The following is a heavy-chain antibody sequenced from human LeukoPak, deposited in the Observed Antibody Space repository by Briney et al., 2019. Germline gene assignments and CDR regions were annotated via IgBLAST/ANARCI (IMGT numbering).Heavy chain of an antibody. CDR1: GFIFSSYA. CDR3: AKDRRGYGSSLGLFDY. CDR2: ISGGGGST. D-gene: IGHD6-6*01. Sequence: GGSLRLSCAASGFIFSSYAMSWVRQAPGKGLEWVSAISGGGGSTYYADSVKGRFTISRDNSKNTLYLQMNSLRAEDTAVYYCAKDRRGYGSSLGLFDYWGQAALVTVSS. V-gene: IGHV3-23*01. J-gene: IGHJ4*02.